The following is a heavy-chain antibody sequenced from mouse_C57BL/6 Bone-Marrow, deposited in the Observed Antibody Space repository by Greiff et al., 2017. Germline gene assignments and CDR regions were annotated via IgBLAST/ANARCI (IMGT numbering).Heavy chain of an antibody. Sequence: VHVKQSGPELVKPGASVKISCKASGYSFTDYNMNWVKQSNGQSLEWIGVINPNYGTTSYNQKFKGKATLTVDQSSSTAYMQLNSLTSEDSAVYYCASGLGWYFDVWGTGTTVTVSS. CDR3: ASGLGWYFDV. J-gene: IGHJ1*03. V-gene: IGHV1-39*01. D-gene: IGHD4-1*01. CDR1: GYSFTDYN. CDR2: INPNYGTT.